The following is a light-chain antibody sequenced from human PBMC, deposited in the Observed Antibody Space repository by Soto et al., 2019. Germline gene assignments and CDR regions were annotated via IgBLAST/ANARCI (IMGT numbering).Light chain of an antibody. J-gene: IGKJ1*01. CDR2: AAS. Sequence: AIRMTQSPSSLSASTGDRVTITCRASQGISSYLAWYQQKPGKAPKLLIYAASTLQSGVPSRFSGSGSGTDFTLTISCLQSEDFATYDCQQYYSYPRTFSQGTKVDIK. V-gene: IGKV1-8*01. CDR3: QQYYSYPRT. CDR1: QGISSY.